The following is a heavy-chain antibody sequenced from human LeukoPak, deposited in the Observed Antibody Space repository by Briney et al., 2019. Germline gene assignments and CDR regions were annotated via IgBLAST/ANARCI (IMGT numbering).Heavy chain of an antibody. CDR2: ITYSGGST. CDR1: RFRLYQRG. D-gene: IGHD3-16*01. V-gene: IGHV3-23*01. J-gene: IGHJ2*01. CDR3: AKGDWGNRFDWDYER. Sequence: GGSLTLSCAPWRFRLYQRGMIGLRQAPGSGLEWVSGITYSGGSTYYADSVKGRLTISRDNSKTTLYLQMNSLRAQDTAVYYCAKGDWGNRFDWDYERRGRGTLVTVSS.